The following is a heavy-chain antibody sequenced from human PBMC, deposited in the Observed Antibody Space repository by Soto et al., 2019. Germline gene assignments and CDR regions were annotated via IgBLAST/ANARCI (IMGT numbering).Heavy chain of an antibody. CDR1: GFTFSSYG. V-gene: IGHV3-33*01. CDR2: IWYDGSNK. CDR3: AAALEFEIFDY. Sequence: GGSLRLSCAASGFTFSSYGMHWVRQAPGKGLEWVAVIWYDGSNKYYADSVKGRFTISRDNSKNTLYLQMNSLRSEDTAVYYCAAALEFEIFDYWGQGTLVTVSS. J-gene: IGHJ4*02. D-gene: IGHD6-6*01.